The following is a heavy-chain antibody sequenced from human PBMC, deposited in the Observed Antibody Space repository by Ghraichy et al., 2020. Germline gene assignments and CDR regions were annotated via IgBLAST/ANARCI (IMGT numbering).Heavy chain of an antibody. CDR3: ARVARFAGYYGLDV. Sequence: ETLSLTCTVSGGSISSSSYYWGWIRQPPGKGLEWIGSIYYSGSTYYNPSLKSRVTISVDTSKNQFSLKLSSVTAADTAVYYCARVARFAGYYGLDVWGQGTTVTVSS. V-gene: IGHV4-39*01. D-gene: IGHD3-16*01. J-gene: IGHJ6*02. CDR1: GGSISSSSYY. CDR2: IYYSGST.